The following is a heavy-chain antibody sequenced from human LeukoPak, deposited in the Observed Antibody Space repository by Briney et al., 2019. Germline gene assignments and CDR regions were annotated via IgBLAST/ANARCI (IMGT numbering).Heavy chain of an antibody. D-gene: IGHD5-24*01. CDR3: ARVSRRSLLGNLRRDGDY. CDR2: IIPILGIG. CDR1: GGTFSSYA. Sequence: SVTVSCKASGGTFSSYAISWVRQAPGQGLEWMGRIIPILGIGNYVKMFQGRVTITADKSTSTAYMELSSLRSVDTAVYYCARVSRRSLLGNLRRDGDYWGQGTLVSAST. V-gene: IGHV1-69*04. J-gene: IGHJ4*02.